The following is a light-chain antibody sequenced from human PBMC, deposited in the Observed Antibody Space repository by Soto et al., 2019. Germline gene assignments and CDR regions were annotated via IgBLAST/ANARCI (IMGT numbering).Light chain of an antibody. CDR1: EAIASW. J-gene: IGKJ3*01. Sequence: DIQMTQSPSSVSASVGDRVTITCRASEAIASWVAWYQQKPGKAPKFLIYKSYILQSGVPSRFSGSGSGTDFTLTISNLQHEDFATYFCQQVNSFPFTFCPGTKVDIK. V-gene: IGKV1-12*01. CDR3: QQVNSFPFT. CDR2: KSY.